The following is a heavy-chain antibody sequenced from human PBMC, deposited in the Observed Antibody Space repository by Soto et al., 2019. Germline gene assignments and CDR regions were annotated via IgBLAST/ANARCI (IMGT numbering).Heavy chain of an antibody. D-gene: IGHD2-2*01. Sequence: GGSLRLSCAASGFNFDDYVMHWVRQAPGKGLEWVSGISWNSGSIGHADSLKGRFTISRDNAKNSLYLQMNSLRAEDTALYYCVKGRDIGTVPAATLVGDAFDIWGQGTMVTVSS. CDR1: GFNFDDYV. J-gene: IGHJ3*02. V-gene: IGHV3-9*01. CDR3: VKGRDIGTVPAATLVGDAFDI. CDR2: ISWNSGSI.